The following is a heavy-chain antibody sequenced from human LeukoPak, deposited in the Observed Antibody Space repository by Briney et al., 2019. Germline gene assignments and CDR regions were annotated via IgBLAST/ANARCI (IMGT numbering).Heavy chain of an antibody. Sequence: PGRSLRLSCAASGFPFSSYAMHWVRQAPGKGLEWVALISYDGNNKYYADSVKGRFTISRDNSKNTLYLQMNSLRAEDTAVYYCARDHYNWTPDQGYKVFDYWGQGSLVTVSS. J-gene: IGHJ4*02. CDR1: GFPFSSYA. CDR3: ARDHYNWTPDQGYKVFDY. D-gene: IGHD1-20*01. V-gene: IGHV3-30-3*01. CDR2: ISYDGNNK.